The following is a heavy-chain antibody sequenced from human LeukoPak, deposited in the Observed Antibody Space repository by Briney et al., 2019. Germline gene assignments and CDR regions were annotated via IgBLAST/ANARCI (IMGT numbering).Heavy chain of an antibody. CDR1: GFTFSDYY. V-gene: IGHV3-11*01. Sequence: GGSLRLSCAASGFTFSDYYMSWIRQAPGKGLEWVSYISSSGSTIYYADSVKGRFTISRDNAKNSLYLQMNSLRAEDTAVYYCARDPREHYDFLSGRAHWNFDLWGRGALVTVSS. CDR2: ISSSGSTI. D-gene: IGHD3-3*01. CDR3: ARDPREHYDFLSGRAHWNFDL. J-gene: IGHJ2*01.